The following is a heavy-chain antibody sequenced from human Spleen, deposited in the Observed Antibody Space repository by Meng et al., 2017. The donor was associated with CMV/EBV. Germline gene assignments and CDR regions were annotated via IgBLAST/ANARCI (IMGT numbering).Heavy chain of an antibody. V-gene: IGHV4-31*03. Sequence: LRLSCTVSSASIASDGYYWGWIRQRPGKGLEWIGYIYYTGRTFYNPSLKSRVTISVDTSKNQFSLKLSSVTAADTAVYYCASYRFLDAFDIWGQGTMVTVSS. CDR2: IYYTGRT. D-gene: IGHD2/OR15-2a*01. CDR3: ASYRFLDAFDI. CDR1: SASIASDGYY. J-gene: IGHJ3*02.